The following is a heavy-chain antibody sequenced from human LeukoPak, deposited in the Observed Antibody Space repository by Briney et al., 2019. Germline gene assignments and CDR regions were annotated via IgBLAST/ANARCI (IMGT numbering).Heavy chain of an antibody. V-gene: IGHV3-30*18. CDR3: AKDTGSGSGGIGAGTLDN. J-gene: IGHJ4*02. CDR2: ISSDATNK. CDR1: GFTFSSYG. D-gene: IGHD6-19*01. Sequence: GGSLRLSCAASGFTFSSYGMHWVRQAPGKGLEWVAVISSDATNKYYGDSVKGQFTISRDNSKNTLYLQMNSLRAEDTAVYYCAKDTGSGSGGIGAGTLDNWGQGTLVTVSS.